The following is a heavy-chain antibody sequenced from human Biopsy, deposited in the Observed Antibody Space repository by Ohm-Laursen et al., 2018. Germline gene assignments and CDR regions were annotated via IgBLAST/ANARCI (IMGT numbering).Heavy chain of an antibody. CDR2: IYGGGSHV. V-gene: IGHV3-48*03. J-gene: IGHJ3*01. CDR3: ARLNSGTYDASDL. Sequence: GSLRLSCTASGFAFNLYEMNWVRQAPGKGMEWISYIYGGGSHVSYADSVKGRFTISRDNAQNSLYLHMNSLRAEDTAVYYCARLNSGTYDASDLWGQGTMVIVSS. D-gene: IGHD1-26*01. CDR1: GFAFNLYE.